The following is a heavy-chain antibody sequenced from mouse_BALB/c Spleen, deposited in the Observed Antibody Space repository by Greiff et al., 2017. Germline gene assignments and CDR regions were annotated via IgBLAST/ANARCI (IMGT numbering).Heavy chain of an antibody. CDR2: INPGSGGT. CDR3: ARQRGY. CDR1: GYAFTNYL. V-gene: IGHV1-54*01. Sequence: QVQLKQSGAELVRPGTSVKVSCKASGYAFTNYLIEWVKQRPGQGLEWIGVINPGSGGTNYNEKFKGKATLTADKSSSTAYMQLSSLTSDDSAVYFCARQRGYWGQGTTLTVSS. J-gene: IGHJ2*01.